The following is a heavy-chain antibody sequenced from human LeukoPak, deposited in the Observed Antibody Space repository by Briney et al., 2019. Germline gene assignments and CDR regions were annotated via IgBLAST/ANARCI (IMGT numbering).Heavy chain of an antibody. Sequence: ASVKVSCKASGYTFSNYGISWVRQAPGLGLEWMGWTSYNGNANYAQKFQDRVTMTTDTSTTTAYMELRSLESDDTAVYYCARHSGSGWQALGYWGQGTLVTVSS. CDR1: GYTFSNYG. CDR2: TSYNGNA. J-gene: IGHJ4*02. CDR3: ARHSGSGWQALGY. D-gene: IGHD6-19*01. V-gene: IGHV1-18*04.